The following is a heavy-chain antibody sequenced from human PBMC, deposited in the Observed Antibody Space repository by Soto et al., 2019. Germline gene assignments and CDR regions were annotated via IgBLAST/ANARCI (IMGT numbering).Heavy chain of an antibody. Sequence: QVQLVQSGAEVKKPGSSVKVSCKASGGTFSSYAISWVRQAPGQGLEWLGGIIPIFGTATYAQKFQGRVTITADESTSTAYMELSSLRSEDTAVYYCAREANRGGYSSSPFDYWCQGPLVTVSS. J-gene: IGHJ4*02. V-gene: IGHV1-69*01. CDR2: IIPIFGTA. CDR3: AREANRGGYSSSPFDY. CDR1: GGTFSSYA. D-gene: IGHD6-13*01.